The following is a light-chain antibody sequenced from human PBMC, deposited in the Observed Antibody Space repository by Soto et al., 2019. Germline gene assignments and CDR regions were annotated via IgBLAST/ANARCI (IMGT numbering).Light chain of an antibody. V-gene: IGKV3-11*01. CDR3: QQRSNWPPIT. CDR2: DAS. CDR1: QSVKTF. Sequence: EIVLTQYPATLSLSPGQRATLSCRASQSVKTFLVWYQHRPGQAPRVLIYDASHRASGIPARFSGSGSGTDFTLTISSLEPEDAALYYCQQRSNWPPITFGQGTRLEIK. J-gene: IGKJ5*01.